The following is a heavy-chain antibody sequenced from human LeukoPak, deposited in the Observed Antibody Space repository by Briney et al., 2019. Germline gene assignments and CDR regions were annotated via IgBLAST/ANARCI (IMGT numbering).Heavy chain of an antibody. V-gene: IGHV5-51*01. CDR1: GYSFTSYW. Sequence: GEPLKISCKGSGYSFTSYWIGLVRQMPGKGLEWMGVIYPSDCDTKYSPSFKGQVTISADKSISTAYLQWSSLKASDTAMYYCARSGYGACPCRFDIWGQGTMVTVSS. CDR2: IYPSDCDT. D-gene: IGHD4-17*01. J-gene: IGHJ3*02. CDR3: ARSGYGACPCRFDI.